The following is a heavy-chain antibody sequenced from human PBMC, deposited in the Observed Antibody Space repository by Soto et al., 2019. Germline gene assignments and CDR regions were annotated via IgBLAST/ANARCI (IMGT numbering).Heavy chain of an antibody. J-gene: IGHJ5*02. Sequence: GGSLRLSCAASGFTFSSYSMNWVRQAPGKGLEWVSSISSSSSYIYYADSVKGRFTISRDNAKNSLYLQMNSLRAEDTAMYYCARDIEYCSSTSCYETPWFEPWGQGTLVTVSS. CDR2: ISSSSSYI. V-gene: IGHV3-21*01. D-gene: IGHD2-2*01. CDR3: ARDIEYCSSTSCYETPWFEP. CDR1: GFTFSSYS.